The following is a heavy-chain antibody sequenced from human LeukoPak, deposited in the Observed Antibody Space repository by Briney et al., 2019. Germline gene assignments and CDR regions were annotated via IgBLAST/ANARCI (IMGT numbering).Heavy chain of an antibody. CDR2: IYSGGST. J-gene: IGHJ4*02. CDR1: GFTVSSNY. V-gene: IGHV3-66*01. CDR3: ARESVGYYDSSGYSYFDY. D-gene: IGHD3-22*01. Sequence: GGSLRLSCAASGFTVSSNYMSWVRQAPGKGLEWVSVIYSGGSTYYADSVKGRFTISRDNSKNTLYLQMNSLRAEDTAVYYCARESVGYYDSSGYSYFDYWGQGTLVTVSS.